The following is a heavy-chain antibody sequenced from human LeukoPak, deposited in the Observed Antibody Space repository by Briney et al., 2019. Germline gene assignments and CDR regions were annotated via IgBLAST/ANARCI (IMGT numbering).Heavy chain of an antibody. V-gene: IGHV1-18*01. Sequence: GASVTVSCKASGYTFTSYGISWVRQAPGQGLEWMGWISAYNGNTNYAQKLQGRVTMTTDTSTSTAYMELRSLRSDDTAVYYCASGRTDIVVVPATLRNYYFDYWGQGTLVTVSS. CDR2: ISAYNGNT. CDR3: ASGRTDIVVVPATLRNYYFDY. D-gene: IGHD2-2*01. CDR1: GYTFTSYG. J-gene: IGHJ4*02.